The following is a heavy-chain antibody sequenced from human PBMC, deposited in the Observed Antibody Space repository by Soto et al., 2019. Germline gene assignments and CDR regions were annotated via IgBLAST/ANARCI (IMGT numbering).Heavy chain of an antibody. J-gene: IGHJ5*02. CDR3: AGFRQQLVRAYNWFDP. D-gene: IGHD6-6*01. CDR2: IIPIFGTA. Sequence: SVKVSCKASGGTFSSYAISWVRQAPGQGLEWMGGIIPIFGTANYAQKFQGRVTITADESTSTAYMELSSLRSEDTAVYYCAGFRQQLVRAYNWFDPWGQGTLVTVSS. CDR1: GGTFSSYA. V-gene: IGHV1-69*13.